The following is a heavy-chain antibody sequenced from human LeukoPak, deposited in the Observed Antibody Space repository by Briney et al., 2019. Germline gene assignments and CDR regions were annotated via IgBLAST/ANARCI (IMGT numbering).Heavy chain of an antibody. CDR1: GGSFSGYY. CDR2: INHSGST. CDR3: ARVRGGRYYYDSSGYLSFDY. J-gene: IGHJ4*02. Sequence: SETLTLTCAVYGGSFSGYYWSWIRQPPGKGLEWIGEINHSGSTNYNPSLKSRVTISVDTSKNQFSLKLSSVTAADTAVYYCARVRGGRYYYDSSGYLSFDYWGQGTLVTVSS. V-gene: IGHV4-34*01. D-gene: IGHD3-22*01.